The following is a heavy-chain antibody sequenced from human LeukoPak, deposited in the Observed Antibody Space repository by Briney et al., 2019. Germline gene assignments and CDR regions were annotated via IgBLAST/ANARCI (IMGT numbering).Heavy chain of an antibody. CDR3: ARGKVIAIEVGSFDY. D-gene: IGHD2-21*01. J-gene: IGHJ4*02. Sequence: SETLSLTCTVSGGSISSYYWSWIRQPPGKGLEWIGYIYYSGSTNYNPSLKSRVTISVDTSKNQYSLKLSSVTAADTAVYYCARGKVIAIEVGSFDYWGQGTLVTVSS. CDR2: IYYSGST. V-gene: IGHV4-59*01. CDR1: GGSISSYY.